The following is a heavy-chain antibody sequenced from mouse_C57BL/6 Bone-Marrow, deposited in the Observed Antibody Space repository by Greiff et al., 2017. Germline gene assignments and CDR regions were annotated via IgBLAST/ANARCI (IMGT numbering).Heavy chain of an antibody. J-gene: IGHJ2*01. Sequence: QVQLQQPGAELVKPGASVKLSCKASGYTFTSYWMHWVKQRPGQGLEWIGMIHPNSGSTNYNEKFKSKATLTVDKSSSTAYMQLSSLTSEDSAVYYCARERIYYYGSSHYWGQGTTLTVSS. V-gene: IGHV1-64*01. CDR3: ARERIYYYGSSHY. CDR1: GYTFTSYW. CDR2: IHPNSGST. D-gene: IGHD1-1*01.